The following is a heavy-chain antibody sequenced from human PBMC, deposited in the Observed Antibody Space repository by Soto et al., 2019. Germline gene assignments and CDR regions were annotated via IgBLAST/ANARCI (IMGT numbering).Heavy chain of an antibody. CDR1: GCTFSSYA. Sequence: SVKVSCKASGCTFSSYAISWVRQAPGQGPEWMGGIIPIFGTANYAQKFQGRVTITADESTSTAYMELSSLRSEDTAVYYCARVPPVKAGGNLGWFEPLGQGTLVNVSS. CDR2: IIPIFGTA. V-gene: IGHV1-69*13. CDR3: ARVPPVKAGGNLGWFEP. J-gene: IGHJ5*02. D-gene: IGHD3-16*01.